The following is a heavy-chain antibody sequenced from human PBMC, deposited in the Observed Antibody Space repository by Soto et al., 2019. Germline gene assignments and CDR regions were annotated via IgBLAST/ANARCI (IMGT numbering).Heavy chain of an antibody. V-gene: IGHV1-69*13. CDR2: IFPKFGTT. CDR1: GDTDTNYV. Sequence: SSVKVSCKASGDTDTNYVISWVRQAPGQGLEWMGGIFPKFGTTYSAQKLQDRLTITADESTSTVYMQLSSLRLDDTAVYYCEAEMTFGKLSVVWGQGTTVTVSS. J-gene: IGHJ6*02. D-gene: IGHD3-16*02. CDR3: EAEMTFGKLSVV.